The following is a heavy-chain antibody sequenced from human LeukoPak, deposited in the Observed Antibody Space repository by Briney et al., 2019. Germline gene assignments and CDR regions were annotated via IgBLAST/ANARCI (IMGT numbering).Heavy chain of an antibody. CDR1: GFTISSYY. CDR3: ARQQLSQLYYFVY. D-gene: IGHD6-13*01. CDR2: IYYSGST. J-gene: IGHJ4*02. Sequence: KPSETLSLTCTVSGFTISSYYWSWIRQPPGKGLEWIGNIYYSGSTNYNPSLKRRITISEDTSKNQFSLKPSSVTGADRAVYFCARQQLSQLYYFVYWGQGTLVPVSS. V-gene: IGHV4-59*01.